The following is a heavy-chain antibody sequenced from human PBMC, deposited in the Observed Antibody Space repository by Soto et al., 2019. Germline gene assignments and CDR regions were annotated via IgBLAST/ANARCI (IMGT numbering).Heavy chain of an antibody. D-gene: IGHD2-21*01. Sequence: PGGSLRLSCAASGFTVSSNYMSWVRQAPGKGLEWVSVIYSGGSTYYADSVKGRFTISRDHSKNTLYLQMNSLSVEDTAVYYCARRGLPFDAFDIWGQGIKVTVS. CDR1: GFTVSSNY. V-gene: IGHV3-66*01. J-gene: IGHJ3*02. CDR2: IYSGGST. CDR3: ARRGLPFDAFDI.